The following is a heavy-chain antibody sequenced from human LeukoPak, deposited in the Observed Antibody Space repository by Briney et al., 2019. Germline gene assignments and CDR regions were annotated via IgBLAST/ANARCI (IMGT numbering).Heavy chain of an antibody. CDR3: ARGTTMIVVAHYYYYGMDV. CDR2: IYTSGST. Sequence: SETLSLTCTVSGGSISGRYWSWIRQPPGKGLEWIGRIYTSGSTNYNPSLKSRVTMSVDTSKNQFSLKLSSVTAADTAVYYCARGTTMIVVAHYYYYGMDVWGQGTTVTVSS. CDR1: GGSISGRY. D-gene: IGHD3-22*01. V-gene: IGHV4-4*07. J-gene: IGHJ6*02.